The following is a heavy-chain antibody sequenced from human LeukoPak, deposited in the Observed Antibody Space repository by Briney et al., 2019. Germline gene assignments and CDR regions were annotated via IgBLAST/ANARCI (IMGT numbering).Heavy chain of an antibody. D-gene: IGHD6-13*01. J-gene: IGHJ4*02. Sequence: PSETLSLTCTVSGGSISSGGYYWSWIRQHPGKGLEWIGYIYYSGSTYCNPSLKSRVTISVDTSKNQFSLKLSSVTAADTAVYYCARGRIAAAGTENVDYWGQGILVTVSS. CDR3: ARGRIAAAGTENVDY. CDR2: IYYSGST. V-gene: IGHV4-31*03. CDR1: GGSISSGGYY.